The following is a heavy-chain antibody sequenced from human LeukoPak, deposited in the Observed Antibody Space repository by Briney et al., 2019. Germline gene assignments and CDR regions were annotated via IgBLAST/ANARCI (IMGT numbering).Heavy chain of an antibody. D-gene: IGHD4-17*01. CDR3: ARSYGDYAFIYYYYMDV. CDR1: GFTFSSYE. Sequence: GGSLRLSCAASGFTFSSYEMNWVRQAPGKGLEWVSYISSSGSTIYYADSVKGRFTISRDNAKNSLYLQMNSLRAEDTAVYYCARSYGDYAFIYYYYMDVWGKGTTVTISS. CDR2: ISSSGSTI. V-gene: IGHV3-48*03. J-gene: IGHJ6*03.